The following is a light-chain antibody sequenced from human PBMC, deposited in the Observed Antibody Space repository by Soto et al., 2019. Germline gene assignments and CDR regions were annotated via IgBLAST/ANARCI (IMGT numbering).Light chain of an antibody. CDR1: QSLSSSY. CDR2: GSF. Sequence: EIVLTQSPGTLSLSPGARDTLSCRASQSLSSSYLAWYQQKPGQAPRLLIYGSFSRATGIPDRFSGSGSGTDFTLTISRLEPEDSAVYYCQQYGTLITFGQGTRLEIK. CDR3: QQYGTLIT. J-gene: IGKJ5*01. V-gene: IGKV3-20*01.